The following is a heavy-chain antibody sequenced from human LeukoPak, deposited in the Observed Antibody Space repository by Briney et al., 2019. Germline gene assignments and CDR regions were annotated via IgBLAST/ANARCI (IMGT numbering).Heavy chain of an antibody. CDR3: ARVSGPGMNEYFHL. Sequence: GGSLRLSCAASGFTFSEAWMHWVRQAPGKGLVWASRINNDGSTTRYADSVKGRFTISRDNAKNTLYPQMNSLRAEDTAVYYCARVSGPGMNEYFHLWGQGTLVTVSS. D-gene: IGHD3-10*01. CDR1: GFTFSEAW. V-gene: IGHV3-74*01. CDR2: INNDGSTT. J-gene: IGHJ1*01.